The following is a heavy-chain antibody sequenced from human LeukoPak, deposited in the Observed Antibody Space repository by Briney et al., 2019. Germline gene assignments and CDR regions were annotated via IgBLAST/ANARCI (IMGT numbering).Heavy chain of an antibody. J-gene: IGHJ4*02. V-gene: IGHV3-30*18. CDR2: LSYDGSNE. D-gene: IGHD3-16*01. CDR1: GFPFSSYG. CDR3: AKVRVDAYVSPNDY. Sequence: QSGGSLRLSCAASGFPFSSYGMHWVRQAPGKGLEWVAVLSYDGSNEYYADSVKGRFTISRDNSRNTLYLQMNSLRAEDTALYYCAKVRVDAYVSPNDYWGQGTLVTVSS.